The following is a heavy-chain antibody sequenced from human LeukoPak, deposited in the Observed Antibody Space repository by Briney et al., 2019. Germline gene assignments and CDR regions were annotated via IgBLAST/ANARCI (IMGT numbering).Heavy chain of an antibody. J-gene: IGHJ4*02. CDR2: IYSGGST. CDR3: ARKGGWLVRGYYFDY. CDR1: GFTVSSNY. Sequence: QPGGSLRLSCAASGFTVSSNYMSWVRQAPGKGLEWVSVIYSGGSTYYADSVKGRFTISRDNSKNTLYLQMNSLRAEDTAVYYCARKGGWLVRGYYFDYWGQGTLVTVSS. D-gene: IGHD6-19*01. V-gene: IGHV3-66*01.